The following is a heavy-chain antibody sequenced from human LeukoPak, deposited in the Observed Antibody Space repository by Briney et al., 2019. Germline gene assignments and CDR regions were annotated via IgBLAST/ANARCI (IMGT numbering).Heavy chain of an antibody. CDR3: VRSMSGRNDF. CDR1: GFTFSNYW. D-gene: IGHD3-3*01. V-gene: IGHV3-74*01. Sequence: GGSLRLSCAGSGFTFSNYWVHWVRQAPGKGLMWVARISDVGTSTDYADSVRGRFTITRDNAMNTIDLQMNSLTAEDTAVYYCVRSMSGRNDFWGQGTVVSVAS. CDR2: ISDVGTST. J-gene: IGHJ4*02.